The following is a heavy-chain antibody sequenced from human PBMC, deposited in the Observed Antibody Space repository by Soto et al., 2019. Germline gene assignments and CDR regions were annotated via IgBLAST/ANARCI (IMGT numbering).Heavy chain of an antibody. J-gene: IGHJ5*02. D-gene: IGHD1-26*01. V-gene: IGHV2-5*01. Sequence: PPGEALEWLALIYWNDDKRYSPSLKNRLTITKDTSKNQVVLTMTNLDPVDTATYYCAREGAIVPRFFDPWGQGTLVTVSS. CDR3: AREGAIVPRFFDP. CDR2: IYWNDDK.